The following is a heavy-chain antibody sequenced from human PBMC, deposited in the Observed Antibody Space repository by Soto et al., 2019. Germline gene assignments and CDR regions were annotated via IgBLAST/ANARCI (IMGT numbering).Heavy chain of an antibody. Sequence: ASVKVSCKASGYTFTSYDINWVRQATGQGLEWMGWMNPNSGNTGYAQKFKGRVTMTRNTSISTAYMELSSLRSEDTAVYYCARGRYDSFFSWFDPWGQGTLVTVSS. V-gene: IGHV1-8*01. CDR1: GYTFTSYD. CDR2: MNPNSGNT. J-gene: IGHJ5*02. D-gene: IGHD5-18*01. CDR3: ARGRYDSFFSWFDP.